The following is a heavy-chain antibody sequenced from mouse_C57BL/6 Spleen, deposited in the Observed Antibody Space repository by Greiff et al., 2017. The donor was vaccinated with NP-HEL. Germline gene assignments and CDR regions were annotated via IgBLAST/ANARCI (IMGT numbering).Heavy chain of an antibody. Sequence: VQLQQPGAELVMPGASVKLSCKASGYTFTSYWMHWVKQRPGQGLEWIGEIDPSDSYTNYNQKFKGKSTLTVDKSSSTAYMQLSSLTSEDSAVYYCAREADAYWGQGTLVTVSA. J-gene: IGHJ3*01. CDR2: IDPSDSYT. CDR3: AREADAY. V-gene: IGHV1-69*01. CDR1: GYTFTSYW.